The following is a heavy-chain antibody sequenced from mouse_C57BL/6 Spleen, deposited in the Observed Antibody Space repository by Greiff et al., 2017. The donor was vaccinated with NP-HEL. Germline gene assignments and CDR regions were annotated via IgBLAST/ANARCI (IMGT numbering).Heavy chain of an antibody. V-gene: IGHV2-4*01. Sequence: QVQLKESGPGLVQPSQSLSITCTASGFSLTSYGVHWVRQPPGKGLEWLGVIWSGGSTDYNAAFISRLSISKDNSKSQVFFKMNSLQADDTAIYYCAKERGTTVVAHWYFDVWGTGTTVTVSS. CDR2: IWSGGST. CDR3: AKERGTTVVAHWYFDV. D-gene: IGHD1-1*01. J-gene: IGHJ1*03. CDR1: GFSLTSYG.